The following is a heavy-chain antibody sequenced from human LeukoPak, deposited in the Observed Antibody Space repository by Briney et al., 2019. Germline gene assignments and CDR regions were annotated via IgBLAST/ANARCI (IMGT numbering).Heavy chain of an antibody. V-gene: IGHV3-30*04. CDR2: ISYDGRSK. Sequence: PGRPLRLSCAASGFTFSSFAMHWVRQAPGKGLEWVAVISYDGRSKYYGDSVKGRFTISRDDSKNTLYLEMNSLRVEDTAVYYCAKGGVATVDYLDYWGQGTLVTVPS. CDR3: AKGGVATVDYLDY. CDR1: GFTFSSFA. J-gene: IGHJ4*02. D-gene: IGHD5-12*01.